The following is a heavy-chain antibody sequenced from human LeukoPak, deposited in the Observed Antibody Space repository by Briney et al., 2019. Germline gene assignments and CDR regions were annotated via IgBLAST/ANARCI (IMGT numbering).Heavy chain of an antibody. CDR3: ATLIGDNYFGMDV. V-gene: IGHV1-24*01. CDR2: FDPEDGER. J-gene: IGHJ6*04. D-gene: IGHD3-16*01. CDR1: GYTPTELS. Sequence: ASVKVSCKASGYTPTELSMHWVRQAPGKGLEWMGGFDPEDGERIYAQKFQGRLTMTEDTSTDTAYMELSSLRSEDTAVYYCATLIGDNYFGMDVWGKGTTVTVSS.